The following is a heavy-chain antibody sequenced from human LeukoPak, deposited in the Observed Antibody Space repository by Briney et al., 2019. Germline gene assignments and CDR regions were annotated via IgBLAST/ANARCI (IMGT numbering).Heavy chain of an antibody. CDR1: GFTFTNAW. D-gene: IGHD2-21*01. CDR3: TTVSGGGDCYRY. V-gene: IGHV3-15*01. Sequence: GGSLRLSCAASGFTFTNAWMTWVRQAPGKGLEWVGRVKTKTDGGTIDYAAPVKGRFTTSRDDSKNTLFLQMDSLKIEDTAVYYCTTVSGGGDCYRYWGQGILVTVSS. J-gene: IGHJ4*02. CDR2: VKTKTDGGTI.